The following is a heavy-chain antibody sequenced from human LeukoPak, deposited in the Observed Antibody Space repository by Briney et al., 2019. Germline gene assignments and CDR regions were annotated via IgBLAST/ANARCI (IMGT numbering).Heavy chain of an antibody. CDR3: ARGPATGLYYYYYMDV. J-gene: IGHJ6*03. Sequence: KPGGSLRLSCAASGFTFSDYYVSWIRQAPGKGLEWVSYISSSGSTIYYADSVKGRFTISRDNAKNSLYLQMNSLRAEDTAVYYCARGPATGLYYYYYMDVWGKGTTVTVSS. V-gene: IGHV3-11*04. CDR1: GFTFSDYY. CDR2: ISSSGSTI. D-gene: IGHD1-1*01.